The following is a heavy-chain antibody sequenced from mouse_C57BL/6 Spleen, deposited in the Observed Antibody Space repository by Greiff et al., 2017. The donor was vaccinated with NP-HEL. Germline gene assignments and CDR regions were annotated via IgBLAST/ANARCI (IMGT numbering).Heavy chain of an antibody. D-gene: IGHD2-1*01. V-gene: IGHV1-50*01. J-gene: IGHJ3*01. CDR1: GYTFTSYW. CDR2: IDPSDSYT. CDR3: ARRYGNSAWFAY. Sequence: QVQLQQPGAELVKPGASVKLSCKASGYTFTSYWMQWVKQRPGQGLEWIGEIDPSDSYTNYNQKFKGKATLTVDTSSSTAYMQLSSLTSEDSAVYYCARRYGNSAWFAYWGQGTLVTVSA.